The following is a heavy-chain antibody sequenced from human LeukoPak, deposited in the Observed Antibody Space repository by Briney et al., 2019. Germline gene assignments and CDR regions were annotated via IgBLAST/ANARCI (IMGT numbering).Heavy chain of an antibody. D-gene: IGHD6-19*01. V-gene: IGHV3-23*01. CDR3: AKDRLPVAGTPVGFDY. CDR1: GFTFSSYA. Sequence: PGGSLRLSCAPSGFTFSSYAMSWVRQAPGKGLEWVSGISGSGGSTYYADSVKGRCTISRDNSKNTLYLQMNSLRAEDTAVYYCAKDRLPVAGTPVGFDYWGQGTLVTVSS. J-gene: IGHJ4*02. CDR2: ISGSGGST.